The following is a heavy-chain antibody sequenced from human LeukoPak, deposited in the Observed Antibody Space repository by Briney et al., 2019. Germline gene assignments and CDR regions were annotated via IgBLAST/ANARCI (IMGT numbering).Heavy chain of an antibody. Sequence: SETLSLTCTVSGGSISSYYWSWIRQPPGKGLEWIGSIYYSGSTYYNPSLKSRVTISVDTSKNQFSLKLSSVTAADTAVYYSAREPRYSSSWYFDYWGQGTLVTVSS. V-gene: IGHV4-59*12. CDR2: IYYSGST. D-gene: IGHD6-13*01. CDR1: GGSISSYY. J-gene: IGHJ4*02. CDR3: AREPRYSSSWYFDY.